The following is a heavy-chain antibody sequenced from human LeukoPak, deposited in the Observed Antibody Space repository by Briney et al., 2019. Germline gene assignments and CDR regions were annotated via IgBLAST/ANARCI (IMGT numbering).Heavy chain of an antibody. Sequence: ASVKVSCKASVYTFSRYGINWVRQAPGQGLEWVGWISAYSGNTDYAQNLQGRVTMTTDTSTNTAYMDLRNLTSDDTAVYYCARTYYYDSSGYYYWDLDYWGQGTLVTVSS. CDR1: VYTFSRYG. CDR2: ISAYSGNT. J-gene: IGHJ4*02. V-gene: IGHV1-18*01. CDR3: ARTYYYDSSGYYYWDLDY. D-gene: IGHD3-22*01.